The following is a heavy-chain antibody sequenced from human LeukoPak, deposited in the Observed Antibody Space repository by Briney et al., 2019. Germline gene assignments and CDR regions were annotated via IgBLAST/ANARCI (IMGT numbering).Heavy chain of an antibody. CDR3: ARNSRVASTSGLNY. CDR2: ITPIFGAA. D-gene: IGHD4-23*01. CDR1: GGTFSSYP. V-gene: IGHV1-69*13. J-gene: IGHJ4*02. Sequence: ASVKVSCKASGGTFSSYPFTWVRQAPGQGLEWMGEITPIFGAANYAQTFQGRVTITADESTSTVFMELSSLRSDDTALYYCARNSRVASTSGLNYWGQGTLVTVSS.